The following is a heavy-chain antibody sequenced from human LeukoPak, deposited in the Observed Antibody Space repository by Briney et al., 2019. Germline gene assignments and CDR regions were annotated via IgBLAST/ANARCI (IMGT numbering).Heavy chain of an antibody. Sequence: SVKVSCKASGGTFSSYAISWVRQAPVQGLEWMGRIIPIFGTANYAQKFQGRVTITTDGSTSTAYMELSSLRSEDTAVYYCAIVREDLYDYVWSHWGQGTLVTVSS. CDR2: IIPIFGTA. CDR3: AIVREDLYDYVWSH. V-gene: IGHV1-69*05. D-gene: IGHD3-16*01. J-gene: IGHJ4*02. CDR1: GGTFSSYA.